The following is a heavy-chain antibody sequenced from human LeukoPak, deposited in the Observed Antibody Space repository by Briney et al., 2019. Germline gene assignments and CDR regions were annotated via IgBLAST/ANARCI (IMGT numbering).Heavy chain of an antibody. D-gene: IGHD1-26*01. CDR1: GFTFSNAS. V-gene: IGHV3-15*01. CDR3: TTSGDKVGAY. Sequence: GGSLRLSCAASGFTFSNASMSWVRQAPGKGLEWVCRIKSKTDGGTTDYAAPVKGRFTISRANTKNTLYMKRNSLKTEDTAVYYCTTSGDKVGAYWGEGTLVSVSS. CDR2: IKSKTDGGTT. J-gene: IGHJ4*02.